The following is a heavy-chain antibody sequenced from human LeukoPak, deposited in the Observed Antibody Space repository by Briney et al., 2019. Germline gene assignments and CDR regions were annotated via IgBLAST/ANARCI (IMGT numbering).Heavy chain of an antibody. J-gene: IGHJ2*01. CDR1: GFAFRSYA. CDR2: ISNSGDSL. CDR3: AKDDYGGSYWYLHV. Sequence: GGSLRLSCAASGFAFRSYALNWVRQAPGKGLEWVSGISNSGDSLHYADSVRGRFTISRDNSENTVYMEMHSLEVKSPTIYHCAKDDYGGSYWYLHVWGRGTLVTVSS. V-gene: IGHV3-23*01. D-gene: IGHD4/OR15-4a*01.